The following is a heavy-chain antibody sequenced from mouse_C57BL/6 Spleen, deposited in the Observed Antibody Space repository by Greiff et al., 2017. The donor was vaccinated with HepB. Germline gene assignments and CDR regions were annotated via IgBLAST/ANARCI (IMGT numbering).Heavy chain of an antibody. V-gene: IGHV5-6*01. D-gene: IGHD1-1*01. CDR3: ATTVVAGAMDY. CDR2: ISSGGSYT. Sequence: EVQRVESGGDLVKPGGSLKLSCAASGFTFSSYGMSWVRQTPDKRLEWVATISSGGSYTYYPDSVKGRFTISRDNAKNTLYLQMSSLKSEDTAMYYCATTVVAGAMDYWGQGTSVTVSS. J-gene: IGHJ4*01. CDR1: GFTFSSYG.